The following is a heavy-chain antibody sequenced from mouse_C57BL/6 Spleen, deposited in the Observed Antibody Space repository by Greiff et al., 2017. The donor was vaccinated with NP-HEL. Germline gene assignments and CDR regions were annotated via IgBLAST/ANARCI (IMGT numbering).Heavy chain of an antibody. Sequence: QVQLQQSGPELVKPGASVKISCKASGYAFSSSWMNWVKQRPGKGLEWIGRIYPGDGDTNYNGKFKGKATLTADKSSSTAYMQLSSLTSEDSAVYFCARCHNTGAMDYWGQGTSVTVSS. CDR1: GYAFSSSW. CDR3: ARCHNTGAMDY. J-gene: IGHJ4*01. V-gene: IGHV1-82*01. CDR2: IYPGDGDT. D-gene: IGHD6-1*01.